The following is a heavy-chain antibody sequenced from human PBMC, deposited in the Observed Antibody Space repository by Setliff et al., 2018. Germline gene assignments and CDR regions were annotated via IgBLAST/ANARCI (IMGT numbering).Heavy chain of an antibody. J-gene: IGHJ1*01. V-gene: IGHV3-48*03. Sequence: PGGSLRLYCEASGFTFRTYEMIWVRQAPGKGLERVSKTHTDGITIYSDSVKGRFTISKDNAKNSLYLQMNNLRAEDTALYFCARDASGSYGTEYFKHWGQGTLVTVS. D-gene: IGHD1-26*01. CDR3: ARDASGSYGTEYFKH. CDR2: THTDGITI. CDR1: GFTFRTYE.